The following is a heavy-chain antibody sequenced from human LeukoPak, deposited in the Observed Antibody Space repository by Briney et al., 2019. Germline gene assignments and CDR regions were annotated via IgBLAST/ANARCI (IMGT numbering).Heavy chain of an antibody. CDR3: ARRLGSRAETFDY. J-gene: IGHJ4*02. V-gene: IGHV4-39*01. CDR1: GGSISSSSYY. Sequence: SETLSLTCTVSGGSISSSSYYWGWIRQPPGKGLEWIGSIYFSGSTYYNPSLKSRVTISVDTSKNQFSLKLRSVTAADTAVFYCARRLGSRAETFDYWGQGSLVTVSS. D-gene: IGHD6-6*01. CDR2: IYFSGST.